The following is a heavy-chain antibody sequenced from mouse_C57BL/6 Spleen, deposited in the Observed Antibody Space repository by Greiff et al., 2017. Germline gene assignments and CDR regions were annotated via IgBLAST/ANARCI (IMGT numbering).Heavy chain of an antibody. Sequence: HLVESGPELVKPGASVKISCKASGYSFTDYNMNWVKQSNGKSLEWIGVINPNYGTTSYNQKFKGKATLTVDQSSSTAYMQLNSLTSEDSAVYYCAREGIYYDYLYAMDYWGQGTSVTVSS. V-gene: IGHV1-39*01. J-gene: IGHJ4*01. D-gene: IGHD2-4*01. CDR2: INPNYGTT. CDR3: AREGIYYDYLYAMDY. CDR1: GYSFTDYN.